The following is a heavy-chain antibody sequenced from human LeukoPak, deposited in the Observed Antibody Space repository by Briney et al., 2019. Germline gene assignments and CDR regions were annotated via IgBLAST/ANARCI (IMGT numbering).Heavy chain of an antibody. V-gene: IGHV3-21*01. Sequence: GGSLRLSCAASGFTFSSYSMNWVRQAPGKGLEWVSSISSSSSYMYYADSVKGRFTISRDNAKNSLYLQMNSLRAEDTAVYYCARDAPQTYYYDSSGYYWFDPWGQGTLVTVSS. CDR2: ISSSSSYM. CDR1: GFTFSSYS. D-gene: IGHD3-22*01. CDR3: ARDAPQTYYYDSSGYYWFDP. J-gene: IGHJ5*02.